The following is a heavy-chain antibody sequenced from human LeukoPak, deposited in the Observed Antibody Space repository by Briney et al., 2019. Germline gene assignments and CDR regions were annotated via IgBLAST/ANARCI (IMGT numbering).Heavy chain of an antibody. CDR2: INHSGST. V-gene: IGHV4-34*01. Sequence: SETLSLTCAVYGGSFSGYYWSWIRQPPGKGLEWIGEINHSGSTNYNPSLKSRVTISVDTSKNQFSLKLSSVTAADTAMYYCARGHCSSTSCYRGPRRGVWFDPWGQGTLVTVSS. CDR1: GGSFSGYY. J-gene: IGHJ5*02. CDR3: ARGHCSSTSCYRGPRRGVWFDP. D-gene: IGHD2-2*01.